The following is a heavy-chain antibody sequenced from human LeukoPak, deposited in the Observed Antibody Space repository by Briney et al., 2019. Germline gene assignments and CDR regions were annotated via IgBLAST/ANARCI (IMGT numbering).Heavy chain of an antibody. CDR2: INHSGST. V-gene: IGHV4-34*01. Sequence: SETLSLTCAVYGGSFSGYYWSWIRQPPGKGLEWIGEINHSGSTNYNPSLKSRVTISVDTSKNQFSLKLSSVTAADTAVYYCARAIVLVYGQPAYFDYWGQGTLVTVSS. J-gene: IGHJ4*02. D-gene: IGHD2-8*02. CDR3: ARAIVLVYGQPAYFDY. CDR1: GGSFSGYY.